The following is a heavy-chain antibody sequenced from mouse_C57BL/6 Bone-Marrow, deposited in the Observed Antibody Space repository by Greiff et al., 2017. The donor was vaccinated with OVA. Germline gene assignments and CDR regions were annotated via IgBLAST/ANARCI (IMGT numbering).Heavy chain of an antibody. CDR3: ARGGANWYVDFAY. Sequence: VQLQQPGAELVRPGSSVKLSCKASGYTFNSYWMDWVKQRPGQGLEWIGNIYPSDSETHYNQKFKDKATLTVDKSSSTAYMQLSSLTSEDSAVYYCARGGANWYVDFAYWGQGTLVTVSA. D-gene: IGHD4-1*01. CDR1: GYTFNSYW. CDR2: IYPSDSET. V-gene: IGHV1-61*01. J-gene: IGHJ3*01.